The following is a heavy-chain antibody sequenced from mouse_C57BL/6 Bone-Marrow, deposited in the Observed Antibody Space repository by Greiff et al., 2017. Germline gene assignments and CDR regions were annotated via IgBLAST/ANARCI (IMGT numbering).Heavy chain of an antibody. V-gene: IGHV5-6*02. J-gene: IGHJ2*01. Sequence: EVKVVESGGDLVKPGGSLKLSCAASGFTFSSYGMSWVRQTPDKRLEWVATISSGGSYTYYPDSVKRRFTISRDNAKNTLYLQMSSLKSEDTAMYYCARRRGDFDYWGQGTTLTVSS. CDR2: ISSGGSYT. CDR1: GFTFSSYG. CDR3: ARRRGDFDY.